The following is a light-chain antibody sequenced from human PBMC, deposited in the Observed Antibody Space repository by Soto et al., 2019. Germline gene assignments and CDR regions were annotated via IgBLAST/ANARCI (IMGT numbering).Light chain of an antibody. Sequence: EIVLTQSPATVSLSPGERATLSCRASQSVRFYLGWYQHKPGQAPRLLIYDASSRATGIPARFSGSGSGTDFTLTISSLEPEDFAVYYCQQRSDWPPTFXQGTKV. CDR1: QSVRFY. J-gene: IGKJ1*01. V-gene: IGKV3-11*01. CDR3: QQRSDWPPT. CDR2: DAS.